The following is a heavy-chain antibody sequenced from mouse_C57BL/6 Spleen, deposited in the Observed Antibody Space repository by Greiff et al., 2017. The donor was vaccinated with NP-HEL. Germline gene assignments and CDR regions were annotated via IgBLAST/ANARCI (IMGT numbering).Heavy chain of an antibody. CDR1: GFTFSSYA. V-gene: IGHV5-9-1*02. CDR3: TREGEYDYDRYFDV. J-gene: IGHJ1*03. D-gene: IGHD2-4*01. Sequence: EVKLVESGEGLVKPGGSLKLSCAASGFTFSSYAMSWVRQTPEKRLEWVAYISSGGDYIYYADTVKGRFTISGDTARNTLYLQMSSLKSEDTAMYYCTREGEYDYDRYFDVWGTGTTVTVSS. CDR2: ISSGGDYI.